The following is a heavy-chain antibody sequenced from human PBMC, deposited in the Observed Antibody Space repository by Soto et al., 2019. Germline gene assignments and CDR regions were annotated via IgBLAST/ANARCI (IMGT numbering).Heavy chain of an antibody. J-gene: IGHJ5*02. CDR3: ASLPESIVEWGFDP. CDR2: ISAYNGNT. Sequence: ASVKVSCKASGYTFTSYGISWVRQAPGQGLEWMGWISAYNGNTNYAQKLQGRVTMTTDTSTSTAYMELRSLRSDDTAVYYCASLPESIVEWGFDPWGQGTLVTVSS. CDR1: GYTFTSYG. D-gene: IGHD1-26*01. V-gene: IGHV1-18*01.